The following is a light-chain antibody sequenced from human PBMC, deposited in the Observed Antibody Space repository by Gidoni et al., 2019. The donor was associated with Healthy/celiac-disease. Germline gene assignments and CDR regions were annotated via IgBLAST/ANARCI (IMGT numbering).Light chain of an antibody. V-gene: IGKV1-33*01. CDR1: KDISNY. Sequence: DIQMTQSPSSLSASVGDRVTITCQASKDISNYLNWYQQKPVKAPKLLIYDASNLETGVPSRFSGSGSGTDFTFTISSLQPEDIATYYCQQYDNLPYTFGQGTKLEIK. CDR3: QQYDNLPYT. J-gene: IGKJ2*01. CDR2: DAS.